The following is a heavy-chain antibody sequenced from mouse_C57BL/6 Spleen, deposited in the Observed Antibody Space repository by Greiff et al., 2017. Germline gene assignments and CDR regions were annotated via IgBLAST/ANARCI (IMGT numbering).Heavy chain of an antibody. J-gene: IGHJ3*01. CDR3: ARGGYYVGNWFAY. V-gene: IGHV1-26*01. Sequence: EVQLQQSGPELVKPGASVKISCKASGYTFTDYYMNWVKQSHGKSLEWIGDINPNNGGTSYNQKFKGKATLTVDKSSSTAYMELRSLTSEDSAVYYCARGGYYVGNWFAYWGQGTLVTVSA. D-gene: IGHD2-3*01. CDR1: GYTFTDYY. CDR2: INPNNGGT.